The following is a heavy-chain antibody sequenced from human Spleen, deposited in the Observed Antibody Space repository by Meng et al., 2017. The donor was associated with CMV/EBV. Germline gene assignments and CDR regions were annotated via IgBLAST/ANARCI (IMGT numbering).Heavy chain of an antibody. Sequence: GESLKISCAASGFTFSTYVMHWVRQAPGKGLEWVATVSYDGGNIYYADSVRGRFIISRDNSKNTLYLQMNSLRAEDTAVFYCAREGFYFGLDVWGQGTTVTVSS. J-gene: IGHJ6*02. CDR2: VSYDGGNI. CDR3: AREGFYFGLDV. D-gene: IGHD2/OR15-2a*01. V-gene: IGHV3-30-3*01. CDR1: GFTFSTYV.